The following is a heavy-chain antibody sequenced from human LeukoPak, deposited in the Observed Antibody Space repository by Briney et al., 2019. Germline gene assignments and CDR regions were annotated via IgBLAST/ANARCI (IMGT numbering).Heavy chain of an antibody. CDR3: ARGPLIDY. CDR2: IYHSGST. Sequence: PSETLSLTCTVSGVSINSGNWWSWVRQPPGKGLEWIGDIYHSGSTNYKPSLKSRVSISVDKPNNQFSLRLNSVTAADTAVYYCARGPLIDYWGQGTLVTVSS. CDR1: GVSINSGNW. J-gene: IGHJ4*02. V-gene: IGHV4-4*02.